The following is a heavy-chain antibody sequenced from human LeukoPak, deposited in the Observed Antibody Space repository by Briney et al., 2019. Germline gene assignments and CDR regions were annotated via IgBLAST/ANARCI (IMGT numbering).Heavy chain of an antibody. J-gene: IGHJ5*02. CDR2: INHSGST. CDR1: GGSISSYY. D-gene: IGHD1-14*01. V-gene: IGHV4-34*01. CDR3: ADSRGSGWFDP. Sequence: PSETLSLTCTVSGGSISSYYWSWIRQPPGKGLEWIGEINHSGSTNYNPSLKSRVTISVDTSKNQFSLKLSSVTAADTAVYYCADSRGSGWFDPWGQGTLVTVSS.